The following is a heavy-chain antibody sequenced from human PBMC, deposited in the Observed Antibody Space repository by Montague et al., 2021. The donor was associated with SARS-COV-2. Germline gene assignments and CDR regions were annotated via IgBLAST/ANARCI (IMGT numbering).Heavy chain of an antibody. J-gene: IGHJ4*02. Sequence: SETLSLPCAVYGGSFSAYYLTWIRQPPGKGLEWIGEISRSGETTYNPSLKSRVTIPVDTSKNQFSLKMTSVTAADTAVYYCARGRQHINMVVVVVTGGEYYFDFWGQGTLVAVSS. CDR3: ARGRQHINMVVVVVTGGEYYFDF. CDR2: ISRSGET. D-gene: IGHD3-22*01. CDR1: GGSFSAYY. V-gene: IGHV4-34*01.